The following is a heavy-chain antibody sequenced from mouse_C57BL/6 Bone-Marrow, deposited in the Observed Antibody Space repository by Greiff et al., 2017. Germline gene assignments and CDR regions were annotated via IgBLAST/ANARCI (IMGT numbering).Heavy chain of an antibody. V-gene: IGHV1-55*01. CDR3: ASPLITTADWYFDV. CDR1: GYTFTSYW. J-gene: IGHJ1*03. Sequence: QVQLQQPGAELVKPGASVKMSCKASGYTFTSYWITWVKQRPGQGLEWIGDIYPGSGSTNYNEKFKSKATLTVDTSSSTAYMQLSSLTSEDSAVYYCASPLITTADWYFDVWGTGTTVTVSS. CDR2: IYPGSGST. D-gene: IGHD1-1*01.